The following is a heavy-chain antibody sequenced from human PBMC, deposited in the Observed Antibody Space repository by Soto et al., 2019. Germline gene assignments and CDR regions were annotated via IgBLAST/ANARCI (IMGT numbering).Heavy chain of an antibody. CDR1: GGPISSGDYY. CDR2: IHYSGST. D-gene: IGHD1-1*01. CDR3: ARASSVQLTRHQQY. Sequence: SETLSLTYTVSGGPISSGDYYWSWIRQPPGKGLEWIGYIHYSGSTYYNPSLKSRATISVDTSKNQFSLKLSSVTAADTAVYYCARASSVQLTRHQQYWGQGTLVT. J-gene: IGHJ4*02. V-gene: IGHV4-30-4*01.